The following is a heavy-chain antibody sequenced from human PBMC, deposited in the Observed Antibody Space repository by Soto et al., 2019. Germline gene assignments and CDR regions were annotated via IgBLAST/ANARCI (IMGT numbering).Heavy chain of an antibody. CDR3: ARALGYCSGGSCYGFSFWFDP. CDR2: ISAINGTA. J-gene: IGHJ5*02. Sequence: ASVKVSCKASGYTFTSYGISWVRQAPGQGLEWMGWISAINGTANYAQKLQGRVTITTDESTSTAYMELSSLRSEDTAVYYCARALGYCSGGSCYGFSFWFDPWGQGTLVTVSS. V-gene: IGHV1-18*01. CDR1: GYTFTSYG. D-gene: IGHD2-15*01.